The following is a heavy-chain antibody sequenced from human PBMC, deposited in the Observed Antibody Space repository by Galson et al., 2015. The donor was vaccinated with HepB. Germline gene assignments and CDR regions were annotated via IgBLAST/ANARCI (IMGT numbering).Heavy chain of an antibody. J-gene: IGHJ5*02. CDR1: GYSFTSYW. D-gene: IGHD6-19*01. CDR2: IYPGDSDT. CDR3: ARRGGDYSSGWDLNWFDP. V-gene: IGHV5-51*03. Sequence: QSGAEVKKPGESLKISCKGSGYSFTSYWIGWVRRMPGKGLEWMGIIYPGDSDTRYSPSFQGQVTISADKSISTAYLQWNSLKASDTAMYYCARRGGDYSSGWDLNWFDPWGQGTLVTVSS.